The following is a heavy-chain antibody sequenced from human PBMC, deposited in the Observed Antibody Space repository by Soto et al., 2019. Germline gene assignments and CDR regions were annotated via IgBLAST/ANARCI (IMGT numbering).Heavy chain of an antibody. D-gene: IGHD3-22*01. CDR3: ASYYYDSSGYYYVPGVY. J-gene: IGHJ4*02. CDR1: GGSISSSDYY. CDR2: IYYSGSA. Sequence: PSETLSLTCTVSGGSISSSDYYWGWIRQPPGKGLEWIGNIYYSGSASYNPSLKSRVTISVDTSKNQFSLKLSSVTAADTAVYYCASYYYDSSGYYYVPGVYWGQGTLVTVSS. V-gene: IGHV4-39*07.